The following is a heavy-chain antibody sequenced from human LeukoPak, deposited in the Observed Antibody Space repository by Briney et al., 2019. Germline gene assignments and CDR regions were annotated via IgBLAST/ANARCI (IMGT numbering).Heavy chain of an antibody. CDR3: ARAAYCGGDCYDNWFDP. CDR2: IIPILGIA. J-gene: IGHJ5*02. Sequence: SVKVSCKASGGTFSSYAISWVRQAPGQGLEWMGRIIPILGIANYAQKFQGRVTITADKSTSTAYMELSSLRSEDTAAYYCARAAYCGGDCYDNWFDPWGQGTLVTVSS. V-gene: IGHV1-69*04. D-gene: IGHD2-21*02. CDR1: GGTFSSYA.